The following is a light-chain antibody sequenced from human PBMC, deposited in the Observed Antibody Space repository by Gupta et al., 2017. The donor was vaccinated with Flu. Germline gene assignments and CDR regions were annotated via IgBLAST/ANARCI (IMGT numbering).Light chain of an antibody. Sequence: SYVLPPPPSVSVAPGQTARIPCWGDDIGRKSVHWYQQKPGQAPVVVVYDDSDRPSGIPERFSGSNSGNTATLTISKVEAGDEAEYYCQVWHISSDHLRVFGGGTKLTVL. CDR2: DDS. J-gene: IGLJ3*02. CDR3: QVWHISSDHLRV. CDR1: DIGRKS. V-gene: IGLV3-21*02.